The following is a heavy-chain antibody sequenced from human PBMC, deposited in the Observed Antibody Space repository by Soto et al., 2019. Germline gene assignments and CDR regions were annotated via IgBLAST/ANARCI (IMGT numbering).Heavy chain of an antibody. CDR3: LSGNWPSST. Sequence: SETLSLTCTVSGGSINSYYWSWIRQPPGKGLEWIGYIYYSGSTNYNPSLKSRVTISRDNAQNSLYLQMNSLRAEDTAVYYCLSGNWPSSTWGQGTLVTVSS. V-gene: IGHV4-59*03. J-gene: IGHJ4*02. CDR1: GGSINSYY. D-gene: IGHD1-1*01. CDR2: IYYSGST.